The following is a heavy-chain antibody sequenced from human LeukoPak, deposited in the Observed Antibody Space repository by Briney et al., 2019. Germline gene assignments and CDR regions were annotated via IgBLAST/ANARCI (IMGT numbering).Heavy chain of an antibody. J-gene: IGHJ4*02. CDR3: ASCGIRGYSSSWYGDY. Sequence: GGSLRLSCAASGFTFSSYGMHWVRQAPGKGLEWVAVIWYDGSNKYYADSVKGRFTISRGNSKNTLYLQMNSLRAEDTAVYYCASCGIRGYSSSWYGDYWGQGTLVTVSS. D-gene: IGHD6-13*01. CDR2: IWYDGSNK. V-gene: IGHV3-33*01. CDR1: GFTFSSYG.